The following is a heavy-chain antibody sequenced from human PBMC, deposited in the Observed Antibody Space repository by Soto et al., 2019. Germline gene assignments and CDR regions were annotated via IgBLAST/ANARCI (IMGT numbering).Heavy chain of an antibody. V-gene: IGHV1-69*02. CDR3: ARGQNYCRSTSCDDAFDI. J-gene: IGHJ3*02. Sequence: QVQLVQSGAEVKKPGSSVKVSCKASGGTFSSYTISWVRQAPGQGLEWMGRIIPILGIANYAQKFQGRVTITADKSTSKAYMELSSLRAEDTAVYYCARGQNYCRSTSCDDAFDIWGQGTMVTVSS. CDR2: IIPILGIA. CDR1: GGTFSSYT. D-gene: IGHD2-2*01.